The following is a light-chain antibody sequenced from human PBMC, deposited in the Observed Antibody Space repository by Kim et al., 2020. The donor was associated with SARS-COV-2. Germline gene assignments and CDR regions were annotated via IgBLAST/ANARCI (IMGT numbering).Light chain of an antibody. CDR2: GAS. V-gene: IGKV1-NL1*01. CDR3: QQYYSSPFT. J-gene: IGKJ4*01. Sequence: DIQMSQSPSSLSAFIGDKVSISCRARRDIKNSLAWYQQRPGSAPKFLLYGASRLASGVPSRFSGSGSGTTYTLTITSLQPEDLGTYYCQQYYSSPFTFGGGTKVEIK. CDR1: RDIKNS.